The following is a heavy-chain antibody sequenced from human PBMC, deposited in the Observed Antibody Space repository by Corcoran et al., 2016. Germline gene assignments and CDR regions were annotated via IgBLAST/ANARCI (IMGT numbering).Heavy chain of an antibody. J-gene: IGHJ6*02. CDR1: GGTFSSYA. Sequence: QVQLVQSGAEVKKPGSSVKVSCKASGGTFSSYAISWVRQAPGQGLEWMGGIIPIFGTANYAQKFQGRVTYTADESTSTAYMELSRLRSEDTAVYYCASGYYDSSGQHYYYYGMDVWGQGTTVTVSS. D-gene: IGHD3-22*01. V-gene: IGHV1-69*01. CDR2: IIPIFGTA. CDR3: ASGYYDSSGQHYYYYGMDV.